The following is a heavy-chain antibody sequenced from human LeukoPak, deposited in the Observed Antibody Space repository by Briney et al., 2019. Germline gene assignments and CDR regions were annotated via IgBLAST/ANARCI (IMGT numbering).Heavy chain of an antibody. CDR2: ISANGEGT. V-gene: IGHV3-64*01. CDR1: GFIFTNHA. J-gene: IGHJ4*02. D-gene: IGHD3-16*01. Sequence: GGSLRLSCVASGFIFTNHAMHWVRQAPGKGLESVAAISANGEGTSYATSVKGRFTISRDNSNNILYLQMGSLRAEDMALYYCVRDRGKSDYWGQGTLVTVSS. CDR3: VRDRGKSDY.